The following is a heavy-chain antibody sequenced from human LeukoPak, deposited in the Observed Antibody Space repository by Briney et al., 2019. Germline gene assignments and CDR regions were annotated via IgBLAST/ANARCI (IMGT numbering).Heavy chain of an antibody. CDR1: GYTLTVLS. Sequence: ASVKVSCKVSGYTLTVLSMHWVRQDPGKGLGWMGGFDPEDGETIYAQKFQGRVTMTEDTSTDTAYMELSSLRSEDTAVYYCATPGVVVAATVSLGDAFDIWGQGTMVTVSS. J-gene: IGHJ3*02. CDR3: ATPGVVVAATVSLGDAFDI. D-gene: IGHD2-15*01. CDR2: FDPEDGET. V-gene: IGHV1-24*01.